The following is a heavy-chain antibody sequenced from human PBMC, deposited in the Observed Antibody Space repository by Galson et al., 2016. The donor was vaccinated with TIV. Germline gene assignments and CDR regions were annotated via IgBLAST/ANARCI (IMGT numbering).Heavy chain of an antibody. CDR3: ARRTHYDSSGYSDAFDV. Sequence: LSLTCTVSGGSISSDIYYWAWIRQPPGKGLEWIATIYYTGSTYYNPSLRSRVSISMDTPKNQFSLKLTSVTAADTAVSYCARRTHYDSSGYSDAFDVWGQGTMVPVSS. V-gene: IGHV4-39*01. D-gene: IGHD3-22*01. J-gene: IGHJ3*01. CDR2: IYYTGST. CDR1: GGSISSDIYY.